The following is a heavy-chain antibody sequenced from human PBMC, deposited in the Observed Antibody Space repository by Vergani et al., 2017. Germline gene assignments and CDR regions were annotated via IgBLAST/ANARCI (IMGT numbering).Heavy chain of an antibody. V-gene: IGHV4-59*01. Sequence: QVQLQESGPGLVKPSETLSLTCTVSGGSISSYYWNWIRQPPGKGLEWIGYIYYSGSTNYNPSLKSRVTISVDTSKNQFSLKLSSVTAADTAVYYCARVRDGEVDVWGQGTTVTVSS. CDR1: GGSISSYY. CDR2: IYYSGST. D-gene: IGHD3-10*01. J-gene: IGHJ6*02. CDR3: ARVRDGEVDV.